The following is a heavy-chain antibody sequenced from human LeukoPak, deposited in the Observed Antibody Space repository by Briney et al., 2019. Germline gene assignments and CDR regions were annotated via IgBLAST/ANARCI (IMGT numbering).Heavy chain of an antibody. D-gene: IGHD6-13*01. CDR1: GFTFSDYY. CDR3: ARVGEMYSSSWTGDY. Sequence: MSGGSLRLSCAASGFTFSDYYMSWIRQAPGKGPEWVSYISSSGSTIYYADSVKGRFTISRDNAKNSLYLQMNSLRAEDTAVYYCARVGEMYSSSWTGDYWGQGTPVTVSS. J-gene: IGHJ4*02. CDR2: ISSSGSTI. V-gene: IGHV3-11*01.